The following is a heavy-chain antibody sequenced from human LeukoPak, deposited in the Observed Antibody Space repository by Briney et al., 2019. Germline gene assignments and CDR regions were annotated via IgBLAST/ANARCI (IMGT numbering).Heavy chain of an antibody. J-gene: IGHJ4*02. CDR2: IYYSGST. CDR3: ARVTGYIVEDYFDY. D-gene: IGHD3-22*01. Sequence: SETLSLTCTVSGGSISSYYWSWIRQPPGKGLEWIGYIYYSGSTNYNPSLKSRVTISVDTSKNQFSLRLSSVTAADTAVYYCARVTGYIVEDYFDYWGQGTLVTVSS. CDR1: GGSISSYY. V-gene: IGHV4-59*01.